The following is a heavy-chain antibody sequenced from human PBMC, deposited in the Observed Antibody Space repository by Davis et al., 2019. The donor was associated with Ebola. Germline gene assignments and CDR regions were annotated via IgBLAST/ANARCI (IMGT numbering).Heavy chain of an antibody. J-gene: IGHJ4*02. Sequence: KVSCKGSGYSFTSYWIGWVRQMPGKGLEWMGIIYPGDSDTRYSPSFQGQVTISADKSISTAYLQWSSLKASDTAIYYCARGRYCSGGSCYSNPTDYWGQGTLLTVSS. CDR2: IYPGDSDT. D-gene: IGHD2-15*01. CDR3: ARGRYCSGGSCYSNPTDY. CDR1: GYSFTSYW. V-gene: IGHV5-51*01.